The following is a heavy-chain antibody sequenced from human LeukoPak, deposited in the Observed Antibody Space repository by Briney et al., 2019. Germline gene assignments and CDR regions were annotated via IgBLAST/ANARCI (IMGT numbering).Heavy chain of an antibody. CDR3: ARYIVSYPHDAFDI. V-gene: IGHV4-34*01. J-gene: IGHJ3*02. CDR2: INHSGST. CDR1: GGSFSGYY. D-gene: IGHD1-26*01. Sequence: PSETLSLTCAVNGGSFSGYYWTWIRQPPGKGLEWIGEINHSGSTSYNPSLKSRVTISLDTSKNQFSLKLSSVTAADTAFYYCARYIVSYPHDAFDIWGQGTMVTVSS.